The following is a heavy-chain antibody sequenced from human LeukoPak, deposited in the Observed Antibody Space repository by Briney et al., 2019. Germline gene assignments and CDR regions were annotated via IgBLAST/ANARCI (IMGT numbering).Heavy chain of an antibody. J-gene: IGHJ4*02. CDR2: IKPDGSEK. V-gene: IGHV3-7*01. D-gene: IGHD3-22*01. CDR3: ARGQLADSY. Sequence: GGSLRLSCAASGFTFTTYWMSWIRQTPGKGLEWVAKIKPDGSEKSYVGSVKGRFTISRDNAKNSVFLQMDSLRVEDTALYYCARGQLADSYWGQGALVTVSS. CDR1: GFTFTTYW.